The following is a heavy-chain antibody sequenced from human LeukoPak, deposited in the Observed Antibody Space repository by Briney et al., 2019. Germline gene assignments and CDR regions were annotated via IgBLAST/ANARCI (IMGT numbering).Heavy chain of an antibody. CDR1: GFTLSAYA. Sequence: GGSLRLSCAASGFTLSAYAMHWVRQAPGKGLEWVALISHDGSNKYYADFVKGRFTISRDSSKNTLYLQVNSLRAEDTAVYYCAKEGLGSSWYPNCFDYWGQGTLVTV. CDR3: AKEGLGSSWYPNCFDY. CDR2: ISHDGSNK. J-gene: IGHJ4*02. D-gene: IGHD6-13*01. V-gene: IGHV3-30*18.